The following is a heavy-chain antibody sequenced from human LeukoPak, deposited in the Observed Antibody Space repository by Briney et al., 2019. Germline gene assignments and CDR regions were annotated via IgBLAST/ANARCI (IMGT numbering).Heavy chain of an antibody. Sequence: SETLSLTCAVYGGSFSGYYWSWIRQPPGKGLEWIGEINHSGSTDYNPSLKSRVTISVDTSKNQFSLKLSSVTAADTAVYYCARTLSVGAHDYWGQGTLVTVSS. V-gene: IGHV4-34*01. CDR1: GGSFSGYY. J-gene: IGHJ4*02. CDR3: ARTLSVGAHDY. D-gene: IGHD1-26*01. CDR2: INHSGST.